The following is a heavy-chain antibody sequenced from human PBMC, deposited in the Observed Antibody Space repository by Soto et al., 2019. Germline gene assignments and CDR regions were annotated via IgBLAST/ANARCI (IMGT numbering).Heavy chain of an antibody. V-gene: IGHV3-7*03. D-gene: IGHD1-26*01. J-gene: IGHJ6*02. Sequence: GGSLRLSCAASGFTFSSYWMSWVRQAPGKGLEWLANIKQDGSEKYYVDSVKGRFTIPRDNAKNSLYLQMNSLRAEDTAVYYCARERIVGASHYGMDVWGQGTTVTVSS. CDR3: ARERIVGASHYGMDV. CDR2: IKQDGSEK. CDR1: GFTFSSYW.